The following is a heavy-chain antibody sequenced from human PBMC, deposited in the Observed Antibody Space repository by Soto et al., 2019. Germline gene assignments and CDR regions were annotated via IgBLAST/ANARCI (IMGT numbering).Heavy chain of an antibody. D-gene: IGHD3-3*01. CDR2: IYPHDSET. J-gene: IGHJ5*01. Sequence: GECLKTSCKGSGYRFASNWIGWVRQLPGKGLEWMGIIYPHDSETKYSPSFKGQVAIAVEKSISAAYMQWSGQKASDSSMYCCAGGGIFGVVGAYNWFGTWGPGALVTVSS. CDR3: AGGGIFGVVGAYNWFGT. CDR1: GYRFASNW. V-gene: IGHV5-51*01.